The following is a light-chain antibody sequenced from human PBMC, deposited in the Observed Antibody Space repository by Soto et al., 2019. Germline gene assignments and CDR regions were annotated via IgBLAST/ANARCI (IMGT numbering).Light chain of an antibody. CDR1: SSDVGGYNY. CDR2: EVS. V-gene: IGLV2-14*01. Sequence: ALTQPASVSGSPGQSITISCTGTSSDVGGYNYVSWYQQHPGKAPKLMIYEVSNRPSGVSNRFSGSKSGNTASLTISGLQAEDEADYYCTSYRSSTTVFGTGTKLTVL. J-gene: IGLJ1*01. CDR3: TSYRSSTTV.